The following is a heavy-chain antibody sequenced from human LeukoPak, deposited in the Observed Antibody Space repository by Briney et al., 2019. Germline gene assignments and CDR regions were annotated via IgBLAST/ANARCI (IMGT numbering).Heavy chain of an antibody. J-gene: IGHJ6*02. Sequence: ASVKVSCKASGYTFTSYGFSWVRQAPGQGLEWMGWISAYNGNTNYAQKLQGRVTMTTDTSTSTAYMELSSLRSEDTAVYYCASTTVTHLDYYYYYYGMDVWGQGTTVTVSS. D-gene: IGHD4-11*01. CDR3: ASTTVTHLDYYYYYYGMDV. V-gene: IGHV1-18*01. CDR2: ISAYNGNT. CDR1: GYTFTSYG.